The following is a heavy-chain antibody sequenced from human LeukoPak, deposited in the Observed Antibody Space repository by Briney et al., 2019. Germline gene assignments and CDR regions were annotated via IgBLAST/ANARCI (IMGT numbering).Heavy chain of an antibody. CDR1: GGSISSSSYY. D-gene: IGHD6-19*01. CDR3: ARDSAGYSSGWYRFDY. V-gene: IGHV4-39*07. Sequence: PSEILPLTCTVSGGSISSSSYYWGWIRQPPGKGLEWIGSIYYSGSTYYNPSLKSRVTISVDTSKNQFSLKLSSVTAADTAVYYCARDSAGYSSGWYRFDYWGQGTLVTVSS. CDR2: IYYSGST. J-gene: IGHJ4*02.